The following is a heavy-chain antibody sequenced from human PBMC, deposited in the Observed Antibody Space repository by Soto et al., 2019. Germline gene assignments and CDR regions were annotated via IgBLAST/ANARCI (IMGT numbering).Heavy chain of an antibody. CDR1: GGTFSSYA. J-gene: IGHJ6*02. Sequence: SVKVSCKASGGTFSSYAISWVRQAPGQGLEWMGGIIPIFGTANYAQKFQGRVTITADKSTSTAYMELSSLRSEDTAVYYCASSVLRYFDWLFETPHYYYYGMDVWGQGTTVTAP. CDR3: ASSVLRYFDWLFETPHYYYYGMDV. D-gene: IGHD3-9*01. CDR2: IIPIFGTA. V-gene: IGHV1-69*06.